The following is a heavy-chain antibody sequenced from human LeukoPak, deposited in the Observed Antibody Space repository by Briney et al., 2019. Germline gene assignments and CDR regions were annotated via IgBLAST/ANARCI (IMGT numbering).Heavy chain of an antibody. CDR2: ISWNSGSI. Sequence: GRSLRLSRAASGFTFDDYAMHWVRQAPGKGLEWVSGISWNSGSIGYADSVKGRFTISRDNAKNSLYLQMNSLRAEDTALYYCAKAPYYYGMDVWGQGTTVTVSS. J-gene: IGHJ6*02. V-gene: IGHV3-9*01. CDR1: GFTFDDYA. CDR3: AKAPYYYGMDV.